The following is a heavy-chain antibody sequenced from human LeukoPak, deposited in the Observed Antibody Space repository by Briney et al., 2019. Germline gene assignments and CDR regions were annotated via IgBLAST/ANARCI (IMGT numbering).Heavy chain of an antibody. CDR2: IKSKTDGGTT. V-gene: IGHV3-15*01. Sequence: GGSLRLSCAASGFTFSDAWMSWVRQAPGKGLEWVGRIKSKTDGGTTDYAAPVKGRFTISRDDSKNTLYLQMNSQRAEDTAVYYCARAFGEIYWGQGTLVTVSS. CDR3: ARAFGEIY. J-gene: IGHJ4*02. CDR1: GFTFSDAW. D-gene: IGHD3-10*01.